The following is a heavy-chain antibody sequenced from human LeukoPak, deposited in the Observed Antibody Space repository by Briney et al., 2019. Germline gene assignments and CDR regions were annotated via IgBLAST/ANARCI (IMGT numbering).Heavy chain of an antibody. CDR1: GFTFSSYG. D-gene: IGHD2-15*01. CDR2: ISHDGSNI. CDR3: AKDPYRVVVATGNYLDP. J-gene: IGHJ5*02. Sequence: GRSLRLSCAASGFTFSSYGMHWVRQAPGKGLEWVAVISHDGSNIYYGVSVKGRFSISRDNSKNTLYLQMNSLRVEDTAVYYCAKDPYRVVVATGNYLDPWGQGTLVTVSS. V-gene: IGHV3-30*18.